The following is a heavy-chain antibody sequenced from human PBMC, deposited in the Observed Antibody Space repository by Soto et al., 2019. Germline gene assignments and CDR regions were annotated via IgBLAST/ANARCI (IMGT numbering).Heavy chain of an antibody. Sequence: QVQLQESGPGLVKPSDTLSLTCAVSGYSITSSNWWGWIRQPPGKGLEWIGNIYYSGSAYYNPSLKSRVTMSVDTSKNQFFLKLTSVTAVDTAVYYCARGDYAKAFDIWGQGTTVTVSS. D-gene: IGHD2-2*01. J-gene: IGHJ3*02. V-gene: IGHV4-28*03. CDR1: GYSITSSNW. CDR2: IYYSGSA. CDR3: ARGDYAKAFDI.